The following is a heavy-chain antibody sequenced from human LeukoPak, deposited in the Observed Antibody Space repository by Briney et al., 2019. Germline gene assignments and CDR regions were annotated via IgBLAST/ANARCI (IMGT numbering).Heavy chain of an antibody. Sequence: GASVKVSCKASGYTFTGYYMHWVRQAPGQGLEWMGWINPNSGGTNYAQKFQGRVTMTRDTSISTAYMELSRLRSDDTAGYYCARGSLPAAIPNWSEPWGQGTLVTVSS. J-gene: IGHJ5*02. D-gene: IGHD2-2*01. CDR3: ARGSLPAAIPNWSEP. CDR1: GYTFTGYY. CDR2: INPNSGGT. V-gene: IGHV1-2*02.